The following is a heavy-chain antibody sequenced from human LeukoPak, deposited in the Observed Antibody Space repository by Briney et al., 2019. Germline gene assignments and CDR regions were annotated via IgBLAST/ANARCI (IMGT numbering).Heavy chain of an antibody. Sequence: GGSLRLSCAASGFTFSTYGMHWVHQAPGKGLEWVAVIWNDGSNKYYADSVKGRFTISRDNSKNTLYLQMNSLRAEDTAVYSCARASGPFDYWGQGTLVTVSS. CDR3: ARASGPFDY. J-gene: IGHJ4*02. V-gene: IGHV3-33*01. D-gene: IGHD3-10*01. CDR2: IWNDGSNK. CDR1: GFTFSTYG.